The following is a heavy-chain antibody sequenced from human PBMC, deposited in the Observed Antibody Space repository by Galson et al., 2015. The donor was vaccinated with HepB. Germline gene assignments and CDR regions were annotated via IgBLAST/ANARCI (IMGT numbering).Heavy chain of an antibody. J-gene: IGHJ3*02. D-gene: IGHD6-19*01. Sequence: SLRLSCAASGFTFSSYWMSWVRQAPGKGLEWVANIKQDGSEKYYVDSVKGRFTISRDNTKNSLYLQMNSLRAEDTAVYYCARGKSSGWYLGAFDIWGQGTRVTVSS. CDR3: ARGKSSGWYLGAFDI. CDR1: GFTFSSYW. V-gene: IGHV3-7*03. CDR2: IKQDGSEK.